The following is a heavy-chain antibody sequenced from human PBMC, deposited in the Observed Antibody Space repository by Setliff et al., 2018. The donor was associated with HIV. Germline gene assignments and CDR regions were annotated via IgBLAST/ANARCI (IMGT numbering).Heavy chain of an antibody. J-gene: IGHJ4*01. CDR2: IYNSGRA. Sequence: SETLSLTCLVFGYSINDGYHWGWIRQSPRKGLEWIGSIYNSGRASYNPSRRSRASLSIDTSKNRFPLRLNPVTAADTAVYYCVRDRALRFSQSPSLHYFDVWGQGILVTVS. CDR1: GYSINDGYH. V-gene: IGHV4-38-2*02. CDR3: VRDRALRFSQSPSLHYFDV.